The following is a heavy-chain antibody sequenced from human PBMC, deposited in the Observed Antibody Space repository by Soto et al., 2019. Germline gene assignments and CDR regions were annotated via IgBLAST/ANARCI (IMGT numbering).Heavy chain of an antibody. CDR1: GGSISSSSYY. Sequence: SETLSLTCTVSGGSISSSSYYWGWIRQPPGKGLEWIGSIYYSGSTYYNPSLKSRVTISVDTSKNQFSLKLSSVTAADTAVYYCARRTCSGGSCYPSEDIWGQGTMVTVSS. CDR2: IYYSGST. D-gene: IGHD2-15*01. V-gene: IGHV4-39*01. J-gene: IGHJ3*02. CDR3: ARRTCSGGSCYPSEDI.